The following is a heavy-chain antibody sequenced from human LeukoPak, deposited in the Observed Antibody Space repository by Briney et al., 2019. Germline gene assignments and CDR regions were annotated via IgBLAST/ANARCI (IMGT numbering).Heavy chain of an antibody. J-gene: IGHJ4*02. CDR1: GFTFSNYG. CDR2: ITAGGGNT. D-gene: IGHD2-21*01. CDR3: AKGAYGVGGALDY. Sequence: PGGSLRLSCAASGFTFSNYGMNWVRQAPGKRLEYVSGITAGGGNTYYADSLKGRFTISRDDSKYTVFLQMNSLRVEDTAVYYCAKGAYGVGGALDYWGRGSLVTVSS. V-gene: IGHV3-23*01.